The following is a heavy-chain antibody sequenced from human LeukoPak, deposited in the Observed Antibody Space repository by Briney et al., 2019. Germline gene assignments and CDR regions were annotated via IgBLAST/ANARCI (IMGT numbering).Heavy chain of an antibody. CDR1: GGSISSSSYY. Sequence: SETLSLTCTVSGGSISSSSYYWGWIRQPPGKGLEWIGSIYYSGSTYYNPSLKSRVTISVDTSKNQFSLKLSSVTAADTAVYYCARGGYSYALFRYWGQGTLVTVSS. CDR2: IYYSGST. V-gene: IGHV4-39*07. J-gene: IGHJ4*02. D-gene: IGHD5-18*01. CDR3: ARGGYSYALFRY.